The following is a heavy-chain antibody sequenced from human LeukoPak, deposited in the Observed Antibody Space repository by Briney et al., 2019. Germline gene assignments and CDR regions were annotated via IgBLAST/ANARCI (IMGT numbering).Heavy chain of an antibody. J-gene: IGHJ4*02. CDR2: IYTSGST. D-gene: IGHD6-13*01. V-gene: IGHV4-4*09. CDR1: GGSISSYY. Sequence: PSETLSLTCTVSGGSISSYYWSWIRQPPGKGLEWIGCIYTSGSTNYNPSLKSRVTISLDTSKNQFSLKLSSVTAADTAVYYCARLEAAAGTYYFDYWGQGTLVTVSS. CDR3: ARLEAAAGTYYFDY.